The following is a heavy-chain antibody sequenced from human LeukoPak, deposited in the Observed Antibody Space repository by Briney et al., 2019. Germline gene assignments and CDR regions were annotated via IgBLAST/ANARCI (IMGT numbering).Heavy chain of an antibody. CDR2: IGRSGDKT. Sequence: GGSLRLSCTTSVFAFSNHEMTWVRQAPGKGLEWVSHIGRSGDKTYYADSVKGRFTISRDNSKNTVYLQMNSLRAEDTALYYCVKASSSSPQYNWFDAWGQGTLVTVSS. J-gene: IGHJ5*02. D-gene: IGHD6-6*01. V-gene: IGHV3-23*01. CDR1: VFAFSNHE. CDR3: VKASSSSPQYNWFDA.